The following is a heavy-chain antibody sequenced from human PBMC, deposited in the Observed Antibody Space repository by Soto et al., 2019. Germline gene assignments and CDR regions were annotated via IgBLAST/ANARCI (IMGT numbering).Heavy chain of an antibody. D-gene: IGHD3-3*01. V-gene: IGHV1-8*01. CDR3: ARAGFLDPASDV. Sequence: QVQLVQSGAEVKSPGASVKVSCRASGYSFTSYDVIWVRQATGQGLEWLGWMNPNSGDTGYAQKFQGRVTMTRNTSIRTAYMELSSLTSEDTAVYYCARAGFLDPASDVWGKGTAVTVSS. CDR2: MNPNSGDT. CDR1: GYSFTSYD. J-gene: IGHJ6*04.